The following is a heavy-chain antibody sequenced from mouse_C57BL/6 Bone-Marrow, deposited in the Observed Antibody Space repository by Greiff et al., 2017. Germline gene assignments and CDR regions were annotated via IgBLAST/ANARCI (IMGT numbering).Heavy chain of an antibody. CDR2: ISDGGSYT. CDR3: AKPSIYYGIKFDY. D-gene: IGHD2-1*01. J-gene: IGHJ2*01. Sequence: EVQLVESGGGLVKPGGSLKLSCAASGFTFSSYAMSWVRQTPEKRLEWVATISDGGSYTYYPDNVKGRFTISRDNAKNNLNLQMSHLKSEDTAMYYCAKPSIYYGIKFDYWGKGTTLTVSS. V-gene: IGHV5-4*01. CDR1: GFTFSSYA.